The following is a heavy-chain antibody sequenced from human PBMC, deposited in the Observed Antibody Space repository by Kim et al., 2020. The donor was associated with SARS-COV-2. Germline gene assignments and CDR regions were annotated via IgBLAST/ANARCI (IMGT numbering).Heavy chain of an antibody. D-gene: IGHD2-8*01. CDR1: GGSFSGYY. CDR3: AVRRLYYYYYGMDV. J-gene: IGHJ6*02. CDR2: INHSGST. V-gene: IGHV4-34*01. Sequence: SETLSLTCAVYGGSFSGYYWSWIRQPPGKGLEWIGEINHSGSTNYNPSLKSRVTISVDTSKNQFSLKLSSVTAADTAVYYCAVRRLYYYYYGMDVWGQGTTVTVSS.